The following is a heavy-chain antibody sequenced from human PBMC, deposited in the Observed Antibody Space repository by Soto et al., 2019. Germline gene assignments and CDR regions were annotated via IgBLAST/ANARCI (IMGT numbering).Heavy chain of an antibody. Sequence: QVQLQESGPGLVKPSQTLSLTCTVAGGSISSGGYYWSWIRQHPGKGMEWLGYIYSSGSTCYNPYLKSRVTQSVDTSKNQFSLKLSSVTAADTAVYYCARGIPWQWSPGGDWFDPWGQRTLVTVSS. CDR2: IYSSGST. J-gene: IGHJ5*02. CDR1: GGSISSGGYY. D-gene: IGHD6-19*01. CDR3: ARGIPWQWSPGGDWFDP. V-gene: IGHV4-31*03.